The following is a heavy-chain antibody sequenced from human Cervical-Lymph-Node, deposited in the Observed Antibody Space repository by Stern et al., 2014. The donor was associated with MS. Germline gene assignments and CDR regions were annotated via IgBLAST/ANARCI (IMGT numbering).Heavy chain of an antibody. V-gene: IGHV1-46*01. CDR3: ARVLSLATSDS. D-gene: IGHD1-1*01. J-gene: IGHJ4*02. CDR1: GYTFTTYD. CDR2: VNPSGGKT. Sequence: QVQLVQSGAEIRKPGASVKISCEASGYTFTTYDMHWVRQAPGQGLEWLTLVNPSGGKTAYEQRFQGRVTVTGDTSSTSVDMELTGLRSEDTAVYYCARVLSLATSDSWGQGTLVIVSS.